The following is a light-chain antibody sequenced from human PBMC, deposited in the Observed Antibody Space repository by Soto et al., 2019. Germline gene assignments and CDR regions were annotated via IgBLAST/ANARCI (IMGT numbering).Light chain of an antibody. CDR1: QSVSSSY. CDR2: GAS. CDR3: QQYGSSPLT. J-gene: IGKJ4*01. V-gene: IGKV3-20*01. Sequence: EIVLTQSPGTLSLSPGERATLSCRASQSVSSSYLAWYQQKPGQAPRLLIDGASIRGTGIPDRFSGSGSGTDFTLTISRLEPEDFAVYYCQQYGSSPLTFGGGNKVEIK.